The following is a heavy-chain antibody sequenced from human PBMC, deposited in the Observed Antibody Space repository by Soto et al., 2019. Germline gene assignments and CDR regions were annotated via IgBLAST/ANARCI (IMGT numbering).Heavy chain of an antibody. V-gene: IGHV3-33*01. D-gene: IGHD5-12*01. CDR1: GFTFSRHA. CDR3: ARDPGYSYFDFDF. Sequence: GGSLRLSCATSGFTFSRHAMHWVRQAPGKGLEWVAVIWYDGSNKYYADSVKGRFTISRDNSNSTLYLQMNSLRAEDTALYYCARDPGYSYFDFDFWGQGTLVTVSS. CDR2: IWYDGSNK. J-gene: IGHJ4*02.